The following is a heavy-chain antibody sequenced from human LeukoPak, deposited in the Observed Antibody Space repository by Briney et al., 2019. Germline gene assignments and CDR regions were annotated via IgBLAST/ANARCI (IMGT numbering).Heavy chain of an antibody. Sequence: PSETLSLTCTVSGGSISSYYRSWIRQPAGKGLEWIGRIYTSGSTNYNPSLKSRVTMSVDTSKNQFSLKLSSVTAADTAVYYCARDKRGYSGYSMDVWGQGTTVTVSS. J-gene: IGHJ6*02. CDR1: GGSISSYY. D-gene: IGHD5-12*01. V-gene: IGHV4-4*07. CDR3: ARDKRGYSGYSMDV. CDR2: IYTSGST.